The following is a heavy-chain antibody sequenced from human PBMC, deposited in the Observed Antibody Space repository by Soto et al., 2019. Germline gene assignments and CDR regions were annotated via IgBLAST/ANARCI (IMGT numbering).Heavy chain of an antibody. V-gene: IGHV1-69*06. J-gene: IGHJ6*02. Sequence: QVQLVQSGAEVKEPGSSVKVACQASGGAFSTYAISWVRQAPGQGLEWMGGVIPLFGTSNYLPKFQGRVSIAADRSTVTVYMELSRLRFDDTAVYFCARELKAGGHLGMDVWGQGTTVTVSS. D-gene: IGHD3-16*01. CDR1: GGAFSTYA. CDR3: ARELKAGGHLGMDV. CDR2: VIPLFGTS.